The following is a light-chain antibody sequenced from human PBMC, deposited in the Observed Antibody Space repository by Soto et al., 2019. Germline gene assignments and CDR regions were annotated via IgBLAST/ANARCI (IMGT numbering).Light chain of an antibody. V-gene: IGKV3-15*01. Sequence: EIVLMQSPGTLSLSPVERATLSCRASQSVATNLAWYQQKPGQAPRLLIYGASTRATGIPARFSGSGSGTEFTLTISSLQSVDIAVYSCQQYNNWPWTFGQGTKVDIK. CDR3: QQYNNWPWT. CDR2: GAS. CDR1: QSVATN. J-gene: IGKJ1*01.